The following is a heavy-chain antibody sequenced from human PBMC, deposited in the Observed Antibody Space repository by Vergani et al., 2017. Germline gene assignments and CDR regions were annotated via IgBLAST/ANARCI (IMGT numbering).Heavy chain of an antibody. CDR1: GGSISSYY. D-gene: IGHD3-3*01. CDR2: IYYSGST. Sequence: QVQLQESGPGLVKPSETLSLTCTVSGGSISSYYWSWIRQPPGKGLEWIGYIYYSGSTNYNPSLKSRVTISVDTSKNQFSLKLGSVTAADTAVYYCARGYYDFWSGLRSNYYYYMDVWGKGTTVTVSS. V-gene: IGHV4-59*01. CDR3: ARGYYDFWSGLRSNYYYYMDV. J-gene: IGHJ6*03.